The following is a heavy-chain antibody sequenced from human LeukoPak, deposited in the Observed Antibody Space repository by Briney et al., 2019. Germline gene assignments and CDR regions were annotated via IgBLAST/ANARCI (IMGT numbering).Heavy chain of an antibody. D-gene: IGHD4-23*01. CDR2: IRQDESEK. Sequence: PGGPLRLSCSASGFTFNDYWMIWVRQAPGKGLEWVANIRQDESEKNYVDSVKGRFTISRDNAKFSLYLQMNSLRAEDTAVYYCATDRKVGTWDPRFNYWGQGTLVTVSS. J-gene: IGHJ4*02. CDR1: GFTFNDYW. V-gene: IGHV3-7*01. CDR3: ATDRKVGTWDPRFNY.